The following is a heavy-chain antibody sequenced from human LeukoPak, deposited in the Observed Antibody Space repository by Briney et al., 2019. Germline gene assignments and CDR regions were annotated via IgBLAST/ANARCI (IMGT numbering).Heavy chain of an antibody. CDR1: GFTFSNAW. V-gene: IGHV3-66*01. D-gene: IGHD3-10*01. Sequence: GGSLRLSCAASGFTFSNAWMSWVRQAPGKGLEWVSVIYSGGSTYYADSVKGRFTISRDNSKNTLYLQMNSLRAEDTAVYYCARGRDYFDYWGQGTLVTVSS. CDR2: IYSGGST. CDR3: ARGRDYFDY. J-gene: IGHJ4*02.